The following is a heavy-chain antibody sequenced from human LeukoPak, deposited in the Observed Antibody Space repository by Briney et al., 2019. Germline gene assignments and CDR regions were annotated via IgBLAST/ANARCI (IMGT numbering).Heavy chain of an antibody. CDR2: IFSGGST. CDR1: EFSVSDSY. Sequence: GGSLRLSCAASEFSVSDSYMSWVRQAPGKGLQWVSVIFSGGSTYYTDSVKGRFTLSRDNSKNTLYLQMNSLRAEDTAVYYCAKEPPPLRYFDYWGQGTLVTVSS. J-gene: IGHJ4*02. CDR3: AKEPPPLRYFDY. V-gene: IGHV3-53*01.